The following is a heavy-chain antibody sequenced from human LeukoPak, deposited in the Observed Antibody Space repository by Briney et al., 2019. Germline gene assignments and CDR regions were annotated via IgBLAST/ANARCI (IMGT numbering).Heavy chain of an antibody. J-gene: IGHJ5*02. D-gene: IGHD3-22*01. CDR1: GGSISSSSYY. CDR3: ASPYYYDSRDWFDP. V-gene: IGHV4-39*01. CDR2: IYYSGST. Sequence: SETLSLTCTVSGGSISSSSYYWGWIRQPPGKGLEWIGSIYYSGSTYYNPSLKSRVTISVDTSKNQFSLKLSSVTAADTAVYYCASPYYYDSRDWFDPWGQGTLVTVSS.